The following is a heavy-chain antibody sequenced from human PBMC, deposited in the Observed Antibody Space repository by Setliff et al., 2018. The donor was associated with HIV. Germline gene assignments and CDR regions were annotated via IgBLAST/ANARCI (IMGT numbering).Heavy chain of an antibody. CDR2: IRSKAYGGTT. CDR1: GFTFGDYA. J-gene: IGHJ6*03. CDR3: TRVPINSYYYMDV. V-gene: IGHV3-49*04. Sequence: GGSLRLSCTASGFTFGDYAMSWVRQAPGKGLEWVCFIRSKAYGGTTEYAASVKGRFTISRDDSKSIAYLQMNSLKTEDTAVYYCTRVPINSYYYMDVWGKGTTVTVSS. D-gene: IGHD2-21*01.